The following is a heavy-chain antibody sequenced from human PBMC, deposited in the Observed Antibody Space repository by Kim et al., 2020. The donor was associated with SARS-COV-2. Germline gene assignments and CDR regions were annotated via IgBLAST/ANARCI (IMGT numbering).Heavy chain of an antibody. D-gene: IGHD1-26*01. J-gene: IGHJ4*02. CDR3: AKEPSGTYLSYFDY. Sequence: GGSLRLSCAASGFTFHNYAMSWVRQVTGKGLEWVSGISGSGDSTNYADSVKGRFTISRDNSKNTVYLQMSSLRAEDTAIYYCAKEPSGTYLSYFDYWGQGTLVTVSS. CDR1: GFTFHNYA. CDR2: ISGSGDST. V-gene: IGHV3-23*01.